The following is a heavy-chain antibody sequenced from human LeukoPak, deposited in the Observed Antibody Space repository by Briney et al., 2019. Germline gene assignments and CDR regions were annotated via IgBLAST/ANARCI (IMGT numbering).Heavy chain of an antibody. CDR2: ISSSSSTI. J-gene: IGHJ4*02. V-gene: IGHV3-48*01. CDR3: ARDFFLAAATPRAFDY. CDR1: GFTFSSYS. Sequence: GGALRLSCAASGFTFSSYSMNWVRQAPGEGAGGGSYISSSSSTIYYADSVKGRFTISRDNAKNSLYLQMDSLRAEDTAVYYCARDFFLAAATPRAFDYWGQGTLVTVSS. D-gene: IGHD6-13*01.